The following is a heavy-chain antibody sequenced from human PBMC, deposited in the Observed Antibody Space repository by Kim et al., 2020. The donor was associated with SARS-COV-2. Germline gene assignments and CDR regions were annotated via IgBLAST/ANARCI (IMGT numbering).Heavy chain of an antibody. V-gene: IGHV3-48*03. J-gene: IGHJ5*02. CDR3: AIDWLLPTPWFDP. D-gene: IGHD3-9*01. Sequence: YSDSLKARFTIYRDTANTSLSLQINTLCSEDTAVYYCAIDWLLPTPWFDPWGQGTLVTVSS.